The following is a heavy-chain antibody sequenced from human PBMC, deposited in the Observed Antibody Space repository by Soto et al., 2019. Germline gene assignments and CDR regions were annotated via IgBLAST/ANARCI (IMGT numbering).Heavy chain of an antibody. D-gene: IGHD6-19*01. Sequence: GGSLRLSCAASGFTFSDYYMSWIRQAPGKGLEWVSYISSSGSTIYYADSVKGRFTISRDNAKNSLYLQMNSLRAEDTAVYYCARGKEQWLPRYYYYGMDVWGQGTTVTVSS. J-gene: IGHJ6*02. CDR3: ARGKEQWLPRYYYYGMDV. CDR1: GFTFSDYY. CDR2: ISSSGSTI. V-gene: IGHV3-11*01.